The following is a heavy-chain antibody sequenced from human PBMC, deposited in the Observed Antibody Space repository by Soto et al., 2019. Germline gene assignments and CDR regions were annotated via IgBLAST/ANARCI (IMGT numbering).Heavy chain of an antibody. CDR3: LRGGSGYTRDDVLEA. Sequence: EVQLVESGGGLVKPGGSLRLSCVDSGFTFRSYSMNWVRQAPGKGLEWVASISSTSSVIGYADSLKGRFTIARVNAKNSLFLQMDSLRAVDAAVYYVLRGGSGYTRDDVLEAWGLGPMVTVSS. D-gene: IGHD2-2*02. CDR1: GFTFRSYS. J-gene: IGHJ3*01. CDR2: ISSTSSVI. V-gene: IGHV3-21*06.